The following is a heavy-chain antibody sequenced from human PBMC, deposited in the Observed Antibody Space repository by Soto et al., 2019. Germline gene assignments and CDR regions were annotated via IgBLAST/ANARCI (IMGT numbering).Heavy chain of an antibody. D-gene: IGHD5-12*01. V-gene: IGHV4-59*01. CDR3: ARSGGYSGYDSDAFDI. Sequence: SETLSLTCTVSGGSISSYYWSWIRQPPGKGLEWIGYIYYSGSTNYNPSLKSRVTISVDTSKNQFSLKLSSVTAADTAVYYCARSGGYSGYDSDAFDIWGQGTMVTVSS. J-gene: IGHJ3*02. CDR2: IYYSGST. CDR1: GGSISSYY.